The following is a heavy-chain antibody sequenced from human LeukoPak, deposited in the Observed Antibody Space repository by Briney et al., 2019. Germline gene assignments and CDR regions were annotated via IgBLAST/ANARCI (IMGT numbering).Heavy chain of an antibody. V-gene: IGHV3-7*01. Sequence: GGSPRLSCAASGFTFSSYWMSWVRQAPGKGLEWVANTNQDESEKNFVDSVKGRFTISRDNAKNSLCLQMNSLRAEDTAVYYCARDRGYSTLDIWGQGTMVTVSS. D-gene: IGHD2-15*01. CDR3: ARDRGYSTLDI. CDR1: GFTFSSYW. CDR2: TNQDESEK. J-gene: IGHJ3*02.